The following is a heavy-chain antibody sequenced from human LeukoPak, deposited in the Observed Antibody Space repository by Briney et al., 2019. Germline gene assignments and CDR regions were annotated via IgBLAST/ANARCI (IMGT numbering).Heavy chain of an antibody. CDR1: GGSISSYY. CDR3: ARQRTPYSSFDP. D-gene: IGHD4-11*01. CDR2: IYYSGST. Sequence: PSETLSLTCTVSGGSISSYYWSWIRQPPGKGLEWIGYIYYSGSTNYNPSLKSRVTISVDTSKNQFSLKLSSVTAADTAVYYCARQRTPYSSFDPWGQGTLVTVSS. J-gene: IGHJ5*02. V-gene: IGHV4-59*01.